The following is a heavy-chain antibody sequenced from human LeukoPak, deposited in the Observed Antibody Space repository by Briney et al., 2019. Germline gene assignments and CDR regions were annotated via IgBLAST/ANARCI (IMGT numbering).Heavy chain of an antibody. J-gene: IGHJ4*02. Sequence: ASVKVSCKASGYTFTGYYMHWVRQAPGQGLEWMGWINPSSGGTNYAQKFQGRVTMTRDTSISTAYMELSRLRSDDTAVYYCARTLTPVYSGYDSGFDYWGQGTLVTVSS. CDR1: GYTFTGYY. D-gene: IGHD5-12*01. V-gene: IGHV1-2*02. CDR2: INPSSGGT. CDR3: ARTLTPVYSGYDSGFDY.